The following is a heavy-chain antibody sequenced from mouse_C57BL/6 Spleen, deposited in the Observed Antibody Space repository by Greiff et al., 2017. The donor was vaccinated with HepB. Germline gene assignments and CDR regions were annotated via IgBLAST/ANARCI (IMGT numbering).Heavy chain of an antibody. Sequence: VQLQQSGAELVKPGASVKMSCKASGYTFTTYPIEWMKQNHGKSLEWIGNFHPYNDDTKYNEKFKGKATLTVEKSSSTVYLELSRLISDDSAVYYCARRYYGSSYVSYFDYWGQGTTLTVSS. CDR3: ARRYYGSSYVSYFDY. D-gene: IGHD1-1*01. CDR2: FHPYNDDT. V-gene: IGHV1-47*01. J-gene: IGHJ2*01. CDR1: GYTFTTYP.